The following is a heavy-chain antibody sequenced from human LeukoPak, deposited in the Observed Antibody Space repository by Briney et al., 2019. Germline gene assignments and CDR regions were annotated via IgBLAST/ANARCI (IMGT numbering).Heavy chain of an antibody. CDR1: GGSISSYY. CDR3: ARGSSGYYSPFDY. D-gene: IGHD3-22*01. J-gene: IGHJ4*02. CDR2: IFYSGCT. V-gene: IGHV4-59*01. Sequence: SETLSLTCTVSGGSISSYYWSWIRQPPGKGLEWIGYIFYSGCTNYNFSLRGRVTMSVDTSKNQFSLKLTSVTAADTAVYYCARGSSGYYSPFDYWGQGTLVTVSS.